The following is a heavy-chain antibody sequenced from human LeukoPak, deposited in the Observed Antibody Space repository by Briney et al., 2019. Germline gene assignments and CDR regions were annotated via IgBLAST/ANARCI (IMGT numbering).Heavy chain of an antibody. CDR1: GYTFTGYY. CDR3: AAEGGSYSQGLDY. D-gene: IGHD1-26*01. Sequence: ASVKVSCKASGYTFTGYYVHWVRQATGQGLEWMGWMNPNSGNTGYAQKFQGRVTMTRDTSISTAYMELSSLRSEDTAVYYCAAEGGSYSQGLDYWGQGTLVTVSS. CDR2: MNPNSGNT. J-gene: IGHJ4*02. V-gene: IGHV1-8*02.